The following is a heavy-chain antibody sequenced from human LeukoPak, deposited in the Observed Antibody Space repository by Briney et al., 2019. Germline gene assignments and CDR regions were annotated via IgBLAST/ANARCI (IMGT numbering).Heavy chain of an antibody. J-gene: IGHJ2*01. CDR3: ARGRDNADWYFDL. V-gene: IGHV4-59*01. CDR2: LYYSGTT. Sequence: PSETLSLTCNVSGVSLSSYYWSWIRQPPGKGLEWIGYLYYSGTTNYNPSLKSRVTISVDMSKNQFSLKLSSVTAADTAVYYCARGRDNADWYFDLWGRGTLVTVSS. D-gene: IGHD2-2*01. CDR1: GVSLSSYY.